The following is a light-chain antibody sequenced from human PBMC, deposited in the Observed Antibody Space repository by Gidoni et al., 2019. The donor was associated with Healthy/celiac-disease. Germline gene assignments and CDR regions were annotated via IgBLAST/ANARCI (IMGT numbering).Light chain of an antibody. CDR1: QSISSY. CDR2: AAS. Sequence: DIQMTQSPSSLSASVGDRVTITCRASQSISSYLNWYQQKPGKAPKLLIYAASSLQSGVPSRFSGSGSGTDFTLTISSLLPEDFATYYCRQSYSTPPTFGPXTKVDIK. V-gene: IGKV1-39*01. J-gene: IGKJ3*01. CDR3: RQSYSTPPT.